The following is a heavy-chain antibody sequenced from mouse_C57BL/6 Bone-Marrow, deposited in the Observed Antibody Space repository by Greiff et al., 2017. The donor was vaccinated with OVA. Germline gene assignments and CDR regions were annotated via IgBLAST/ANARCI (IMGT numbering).Heavy chain of an antibody. V-gene: IGHV5-6*01. CDR3: ARHTGRAYFDY. D-gene: IGHD3-1*01. Sequence: EVKVVESGGDLVKPGGSLKLSCAASGFTFSSYGMSWVRQTPDKRLEWVATISSGGSYTYYPDSVKGRFTISRDNAKNTLYLQMSSLKSEDTAMYYCARHTGRAYFDYWGQGTTLTVSS. J-gene: IGHJ2*01. CDR2: ISSGGSYT. CDR1: GFTFSSYG.